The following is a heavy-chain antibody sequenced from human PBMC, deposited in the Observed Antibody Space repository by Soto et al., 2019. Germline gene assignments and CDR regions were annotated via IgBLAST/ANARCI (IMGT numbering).Heavy chain of an antibody. CDR2: IYEVDGS. Sequence: DVQLVESGGGLIQPGESLRLSCAAFGLTISGKKSVAWVRQAPGKGLEWVSAIYEVDGSCYADSVKGRFTTSSDSSKTTVYLQMNDLRPDDTAVYYCATWHEREHAYDVWGQGTTVTVSS. CDR1: GLTISGKKS. CDR3: ATWHEREHAYDV. V-gene: IGHV3-53*01. D-gene: IGHD1-1*01. J-gene: IGHJ3*01.